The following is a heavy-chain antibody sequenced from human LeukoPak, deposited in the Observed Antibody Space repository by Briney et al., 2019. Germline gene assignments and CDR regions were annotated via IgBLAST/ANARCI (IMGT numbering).Heavy chain of an antibody. V-gene: IGHV3-7*01. D-gene: IGHD1-1*01. CDR3: VKGNGFLLGF. CDR2: IKGDGSEE. CDR1: GFTFSSEW. J-gene: IGHJ4*02. Sequence: PGGSLRLSRAASGFTFSSEWMNWVRQAPGKELEWVAIIKGDGSEEYYVDSVKGRFTISRDNTKNSLYLQMNRLRVEDTALYYCVKGNGFLLGFWGQGTQVTVSS.